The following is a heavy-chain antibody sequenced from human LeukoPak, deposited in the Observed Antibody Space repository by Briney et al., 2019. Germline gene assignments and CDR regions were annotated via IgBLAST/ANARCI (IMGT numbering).Heavy chain of an antibody. Sequence: PSETLSLTCAVYGESLSGYHWSWIRQPPGKELEWIGYIYYSGSTNSNPSLKSRVTISVDTSKSQFSLKLRSVTTADTALYYCTRSTNLEALDIWGQGTMVTVSS. CDR2: IYYSGST. V-gene: IGHV4-59*01. J-gene: IGHJ3*02. CDR1: GESLSGYH. D-gene: IGHD2-8*01. CDR3: TRSTNLEALDI.